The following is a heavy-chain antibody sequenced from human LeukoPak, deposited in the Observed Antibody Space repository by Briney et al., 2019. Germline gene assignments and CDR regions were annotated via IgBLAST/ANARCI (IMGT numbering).Heavy chain of an antibody. CDR3: ARLRAVADWFDP. Sequence: PSETLSLTCTVSGGSISSYYWSWIRQPPGKGLEWIGYIYYSGSTNYNPSLKSRVTISVDTSRNQFSLKLISVTAADTAVYYCARLRAVADWFDPWGQGTLVTVSS. V-gene: IGHV4-59*08. D-gene: IGHD6-19*01. CDR2: IYYSGST. J-gene: IGHJ5*02. CDR1: GGSISSYY.